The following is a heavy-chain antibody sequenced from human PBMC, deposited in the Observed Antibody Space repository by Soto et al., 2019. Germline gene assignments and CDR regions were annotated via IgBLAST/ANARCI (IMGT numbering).Heavy chain of an antibody. V-gene: IGHV1-8*01. J-gene: IGHJ5*02. CDR1: GYTFTSYD. CDR2: MNPNSGNT. D-gene: IGHD6-13*01. CDR3: ARERSAAGTGWFDP. Sequence: QVQLVQSGAEVKKPGASVKVSCKASGYTFTSYDINWLRQATGQGLEWMGWMNPNSGNTGYAQKFQGRVTMTRNTSISTAYMELSSLRSEATAVYYCARERSAAGTGWFDPWGQGTLVNVSS.